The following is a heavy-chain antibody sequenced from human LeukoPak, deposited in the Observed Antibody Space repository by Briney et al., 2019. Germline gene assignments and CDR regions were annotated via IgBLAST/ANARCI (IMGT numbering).Heavy chain of an antibody. Sequence: PSETLSLTCTVSGGSISSYYWSWIRQPPGKGLEWIGYIYYSGSTNYNPSLKSRVTMSVDTSKNQFSLKLSSVTAADTAVYYCARSLRPVYSSGWYYFDYWGQGTLVTVSS. CDR2: IYYSGST. V-gene: IGHV4-59*12. CDR1: GGSISSYY. D-gene: IGHD6-19*01. J-gene: IGHJ4*02. CDR3: ARSLRPVYSSGWYYFDY.